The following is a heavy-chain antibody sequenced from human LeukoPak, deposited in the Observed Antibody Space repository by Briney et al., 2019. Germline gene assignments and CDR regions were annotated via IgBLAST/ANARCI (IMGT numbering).Heavy chain of an antibody. CDR2: IKQDGSEK. V-gene: IGHV3-7*01. CDR3: ARDLVIDWGSQQTFDY. J-gene: IGHJ4*02. CDR1: GFTFSSYW. Sequence: GGSLRLSCAASGFTFSSYWMSWVRQAPGKGLEWVANIKQDGSEKYYVDSVKGRLTISRDNAKNSLYLQMNSLRAEDTAVYYCARDLVIDWGSQQTFDYWGQGTLVTVSS. D-gene: IGHD7-27*01.